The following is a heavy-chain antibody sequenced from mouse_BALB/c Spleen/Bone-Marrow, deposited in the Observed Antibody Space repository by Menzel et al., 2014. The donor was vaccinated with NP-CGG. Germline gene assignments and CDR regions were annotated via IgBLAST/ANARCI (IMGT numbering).Heavy chain of an antibody. V-gene: IGHV1-69*02. D-gene: IGHD1-1*01. J-gene: IGHJ2*01. CDR1: VLTFFCYW. Sequence: QSAAEPVWPWASVKRACKASVLTFFCYWINWVKQRLGQALDWTGNLFPSVSYTNYYQNFKDKATLTEDKSSSTAYMQLSRPTSDVSAVYYSTRSYGSRYEGDFDYWGQGTPPTVSS. CDR3: TRSYGSRYEGDFDY. CDR2: LFPSVSYT.